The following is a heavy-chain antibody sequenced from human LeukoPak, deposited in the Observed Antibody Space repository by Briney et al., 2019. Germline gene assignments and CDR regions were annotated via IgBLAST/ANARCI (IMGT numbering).Heavy chain of an antibody. Sequence: ASVKVSCKASGYTFTSYGISWVRQAPGQGLEWMGWISAYNGNTNYAQKLQGRVTMTTDTSTSTAYMELRSLRSDDTAVYYCARERGYGSGSYYWGYFGYWGQGTLVTVSS. CDR3: ARERGYGSGSYYWGYFGY. J-gene: IGHJ4*02. D-gene: IGHD3-10*01. V-gene: IGHV1-18*01. CDR2: ISAYNGNT. CDR1: GYTFTSYG.